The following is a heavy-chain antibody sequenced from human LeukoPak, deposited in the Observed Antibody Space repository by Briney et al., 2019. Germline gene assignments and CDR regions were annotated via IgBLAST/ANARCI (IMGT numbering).Heavy chain of an antibody. CDR1: GFTFNNYA. D-gene: IGHD4-11*01. J-gene: IGHJ4*02. V-gene: IGHV3-23*01. CDR3: ARWGNDYSQFDS. Sequence: PGGSLRLSCAASGFTFNNYAMTWVRQAPGKGLEWVSVVSGSGDNTNYADSVKGRFTISRDNSKNTLFLQMNSLGTEDTAVYFCARWGNDYSQFDSWGQGTLVTVS. CDR2: VSGSGDNT.